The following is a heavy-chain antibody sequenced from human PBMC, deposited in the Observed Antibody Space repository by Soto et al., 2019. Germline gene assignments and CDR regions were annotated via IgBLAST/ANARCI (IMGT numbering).Heavy chain of an antibody. CDR2: ISYDGSNK. V-gene: IGHV3-30-3*01. J-gene: IGHJ4*02. CDR1: GFTFSTYA. Sequence: QVQLVESGGGVVQPGRSLRLSCAASGFTFSTYAMHWVRQAPGKGLEWVAVISYDGSNKYYADSVKGRFTISRDNSKNPRYLQMNSVRAEDTAVYYCARDKSPYSSGWHNRHFDYWGQGTLVTVSS. D-gene: IGHD6-19*01. CDR3: ARDKSPYSSGWHNRHFDY.